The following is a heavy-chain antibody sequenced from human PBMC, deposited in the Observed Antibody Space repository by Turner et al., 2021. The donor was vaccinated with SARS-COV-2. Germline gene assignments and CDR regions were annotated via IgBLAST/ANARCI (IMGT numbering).Heavy chain of an antibody. CDR2: INPNGAT. J-gene: IGHJ5*02. Sequence: QVQLVQSGAEVKKPGASVKVSCMASGYTFTDYIIHWVRQAPGQGLECMGCINPNGATSYAQRFQGRFIMTRDTSISTAYMDLSRLISDDTALYYCARRLAAGTSWFDPWGQGTLVTVSS. V-gene: IGHV1-2*02. D-gene: IGHD6-25*01. CDR1: GYTFTDYI. CDR3: ARRLAAGTSWFDP.